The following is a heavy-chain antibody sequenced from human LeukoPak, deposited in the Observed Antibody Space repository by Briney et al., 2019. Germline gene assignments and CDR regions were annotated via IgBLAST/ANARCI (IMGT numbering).Heavy chain of an antibody. CDR2: ISSTSTYT. V-gene: IGHV3-11*06. D-gene: IGHD2-8*02. CDR3: ARGGTGAFDY. Sequence: GWSLRLSCAASGFPFTSGFTFSDYYMSWIRQAPGKGLEWVSYISSTSTYTNYADSVKGRFTISRDNANNSVYLQMNSLRADDTAIYYCARGGTGAFDYWGQGTLVTVSS. CDR1: GFPFTSGFTFSDYY. J-gene: IGHJ4*02.